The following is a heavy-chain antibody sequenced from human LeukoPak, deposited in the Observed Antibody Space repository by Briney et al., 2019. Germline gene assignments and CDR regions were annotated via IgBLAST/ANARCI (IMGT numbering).Heavy chain of an antibody. CDR3: ARDNYRANYFGY. J-gene: IGHJ4*02. CDR1: GGSISSSSHY. D-gene: IGHD5-24*01. Sequence: KSSETLSLTCTVSGGSISSSSHYGGWIRQPPGKGLEWIGTIYYSGSTYYNPSLKSRVTISVDTSKNQFSLKLSSVTAADTAVYYCARDNYRANYFGYWGQGTLVTVSS. CDR2: IYYSGST. V-gene: IGHV4-39*07.